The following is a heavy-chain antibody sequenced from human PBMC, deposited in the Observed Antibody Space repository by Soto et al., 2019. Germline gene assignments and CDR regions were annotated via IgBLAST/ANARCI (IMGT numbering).Heavy chain of an antibody. Sequence: SETLSLTCTVCGASVTTGAYFWTCVRQHPGKGPEWIGYIHSRGSTSYNPSFKSRLSMSLDSSKNHFTLTLTSVTAADTAVYYCAVHRATRGVPLSNWFRPWRQGSLVT. D-gene: IGHD3-10*01. V-gene: IGHV4-31*03. CDR3: AVHRATRGVPLSNWFRP. CDR2: IHSRGST. CDR1: GASVTTGAYF. J-gene: IGHJ5*02.